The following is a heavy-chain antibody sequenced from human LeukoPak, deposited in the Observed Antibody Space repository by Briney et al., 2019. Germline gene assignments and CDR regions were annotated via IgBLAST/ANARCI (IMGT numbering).Heavy chain of an antibody. CDR2: IYHSGST. D-gene: IGHD5-12*01. CDR1: GGSISTYY. J-gene: IGHJ4*02. V-gene: IGHV4-59*01. CDR3: ARDGYSGNDGL. Sequence: ETLSLTCTVSGGSISTYYWSWIRQPPGKGLEWIGYIYHSGSTKYNPSLKSRVTIAVDTSKNQFSLKLSSVTAADTAVYYCARDGYSGNDGLWGQGTLVTVSS.